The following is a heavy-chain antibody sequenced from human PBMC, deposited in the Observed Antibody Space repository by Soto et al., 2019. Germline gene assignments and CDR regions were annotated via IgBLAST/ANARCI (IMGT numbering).Heavy chain of an antibody. D-gene: IGHD3-16*02. V-gene: IGHV3-48*02. Sequence: GGSLRLSCAASGFTFSSYSMNWVRQAPGKGLEWVSYISSSSSTIYYADSVKGRFTISRDNAKNSLYLQMNSLRDEDAAVYYCARDDGSYRLGGYYYYGMDVWGQGTTVTVSS. CDR2: ISSSSSTI. J-gene: IGHJ6*02. CDR1: GFTFSSYS. CDR3: ARDDGSYRLGGYYYYGMDV.